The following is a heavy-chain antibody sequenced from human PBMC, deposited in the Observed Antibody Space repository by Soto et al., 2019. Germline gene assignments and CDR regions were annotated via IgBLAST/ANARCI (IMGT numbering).Heavy chain of an antibody. CDR1: GFTFSNAW. CDR2: IKSKTDGGTT. V-gene: IGHV3-15*01. J-gene: IGHJ4*02. Sequence: GGSLRLSCAASGFTFSNAWMSWVRQAPGKGLEWVGRIKSKTDGGTTDYAAPVKGRFTISRDDSKNTLYLQMNSLKTEDTAVYYCNTVIYSSGYVSDYWGQGTLVTVAS. D-gene: IGHD3-22*01. CDR3: NTVIYSSGYVSDY.